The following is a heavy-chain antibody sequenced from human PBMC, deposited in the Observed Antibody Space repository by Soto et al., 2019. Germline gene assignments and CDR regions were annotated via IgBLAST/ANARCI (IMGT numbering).Heavy chain of an antibody. CDR1: GYTFTSYG. J-gene: IGHJ5*02. Sequence: QVQLVQSGAEVKKPGASVKVSCKASGYTFTSYGISWVRQAPGQWLEWMGWISAYNGNTNYAQKLQGRVTMTTDTSTSTVYLELRSLRSDDTAVYYCARASGSAYWFDPWGQGTLVTVSS. D-gene: IGHD1-26*01. V-gene: IGHV1-18*01. CDR3: ARASGSAYWFDP. CDR2: ISAYNGNT.